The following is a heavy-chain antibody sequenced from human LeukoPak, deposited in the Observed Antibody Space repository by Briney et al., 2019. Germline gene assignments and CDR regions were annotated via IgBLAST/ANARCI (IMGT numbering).Heavy chain of an antibody. CDR1: GFTFDDYG. CDR2: INWNGGST. D-gene: IGHD3-16*02. CDR3: ARGAGYDYVRGSYRSIDY. J-gene: IGHJ4*02. Sequence: GGSLRLSCAAFGFTFDDYGMTWVRQAPGKGLKWVSSINWNGGSTGYADSVKGRFTISRDNAKKSLYLQMNSLRAEDTALYYCARGAGYDYVRGSYRSIDYWGQGTLVTVSS. V-gene: IGHV3-20*04.